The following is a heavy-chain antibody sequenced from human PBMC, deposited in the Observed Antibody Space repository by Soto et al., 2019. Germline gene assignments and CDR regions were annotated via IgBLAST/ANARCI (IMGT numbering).Heavy chain of an antibody. Sequence: EVQLLESGGGLVQPGGSLRLSCAASGFTFSSYAMSWVRQAPGKGLEWVSAISGSGGSTYYADSVKGRFTISRDNSKNTLYLQMNSLRADDTAVYYCAKDQARYIVVVPAALDYWGQGTLVTVSS. CDR2: ISGSGGST. CDR1: GFTFSSYA. CDR3: AKDQARYIVVVPAALDY. D-gene: IGHD2-2*01. J-gene: IGHJ4*02. V-gene: IGHV3-23*01.